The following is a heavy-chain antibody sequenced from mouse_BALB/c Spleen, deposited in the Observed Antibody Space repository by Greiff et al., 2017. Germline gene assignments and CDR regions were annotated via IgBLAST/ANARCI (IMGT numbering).Heavy chain of an antibody. V-gene: IGHV1S29*02. CDR2: IYPYNGGT. J-gene: IGHJ3*01. Sequence: DVKLVESGPELVKPGASVKISCKASGYTFTDYNMHWVKQSHGKSLEWIGYIYPYNGGTGYNQKFKSKATLTVDNSSSTAYMELRSLTSEDSAVYYCARSYYGRGGFAYWGQGTLVTVSA. CDR3: ARSYYGRGGFAY. D-gene: IGHD1-1*01. CDR1: GYTFTDYN.